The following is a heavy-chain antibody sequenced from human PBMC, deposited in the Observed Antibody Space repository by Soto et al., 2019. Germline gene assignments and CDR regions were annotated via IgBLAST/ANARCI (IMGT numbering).Heavy chain of an antibody. CDR1: GGSISGFY. CDR2: IYKSGKT. J-gene: IGHJ4*02. Sequence: SETLSLTCTVSGGSISGFYGSWIRQPPGKGLEWIGYIYKSGKTNYNPSLKSRVTISADTSKNQFSLKLNSVTAADTAVYYCATSTGWPGFDFWGQGTLVTVSS. D-gene: IGHD2-8*02. V-gene: IGHV4-59*01. CDR3: ATSTGWPGFDF.